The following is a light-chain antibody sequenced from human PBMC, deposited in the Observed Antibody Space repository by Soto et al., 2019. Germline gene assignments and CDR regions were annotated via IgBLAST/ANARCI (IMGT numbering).Light chain of an antibody. CDR3: QHYNDLPLT. J-gene: IGKJ4*01. V-gene: IGKV3-15*01. Sequence: EIVMTQSPTTLSVSPGERATLSCRASQSVSTNLAWYQQKPGQVPSLLIYGASTRASGIPARFSGSGSGTEFTLTISSLQSEDFAVYSCQHYNDLPLTFGGGTKVDIK. CDR2: GAS. CDR1: QSVSTN.